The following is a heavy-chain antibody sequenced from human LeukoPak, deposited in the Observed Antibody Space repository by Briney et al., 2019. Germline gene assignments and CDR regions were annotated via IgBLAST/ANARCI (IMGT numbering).Heavy chain of an antibody. CDR1: GFTFSSFG. CDR2: ISYDGSNK. J-gene: IGHJ4*02. CDR3: AKGDDYGDY. Sequence: PGGSLRLSCAASGFTFSSFGMHWVRQAPGKGLEWVAVISYDGSNKYYADSVKGRFTISRDNSKNTLYLQMNSLRAEDTAVYYCAKGDDYGDYWGQGTLVTVSS. V-gene: IGHV3-30*18.